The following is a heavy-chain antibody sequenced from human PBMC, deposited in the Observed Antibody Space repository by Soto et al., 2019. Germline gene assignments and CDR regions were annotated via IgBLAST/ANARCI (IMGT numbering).Heavy chain of an antibody. CDR2: ISAHNGNT. CDR3: ARGRYGDY. V-gene: IGHV1-18*01. Sequence: QVHLVQSGAEVKKPGASVKVSCKGSGYAFTTYGITWVRQAPGQGLEWMGWISAHNGNTNYAQKLQGRVTVTRDTSTTRAYMEPRSPRPDNTVVYYGARGRYGDYWGQGARATVSS. D-gene: IGHD1-1*01. CDR1: GYAFTTYG. J-gene: IGHJ4*02.